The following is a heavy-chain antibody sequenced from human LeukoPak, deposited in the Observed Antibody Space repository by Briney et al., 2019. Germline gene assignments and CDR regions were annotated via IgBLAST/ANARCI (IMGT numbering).Heavy chain of an antibody. CDR3: AREGTALGIDC. CDR1: GFAFSDYE. Sequence: PGGSLRLSCASSGFAFSDYEMNWVRQAPGRGLEWVSYISSTGSTIYYADSVKGRFTISRDNAKNSLSLQMNSLRVEDTAVYYCAREGTALGIDCWGQGTLITVSS. D-gene: IGHD6-13*01. CDR2: ISSTGSTI. J-gene: IGHJ4*02. V-gene: IGHV3-48*03.